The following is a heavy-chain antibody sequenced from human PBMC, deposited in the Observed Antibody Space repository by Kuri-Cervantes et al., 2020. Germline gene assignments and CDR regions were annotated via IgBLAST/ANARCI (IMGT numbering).Heavy chain of an antibody. CDR3: ARDQYSTGWRGWFDP. V-gene: IGHV4-38-2*02. D-gene: IGHD6-19*01. J-gene: IGHJ5*02. Sequence: SQTLSLTCAVSGYSISSGYYWGWIRQPPGKGLEWIGSIYHSGSTYYNPSLKSRVTISVDTSKNQISLKLSSVTAADTAVYYCARDQYSTGWRGWFDPWGQGTQVTVSS. CDR1: GYSISSGYY. CDR2: IYHSGST.